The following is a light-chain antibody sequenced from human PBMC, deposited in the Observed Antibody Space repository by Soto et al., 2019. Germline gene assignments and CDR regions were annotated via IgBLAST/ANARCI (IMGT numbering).Light chain of an antibody. Sequence: EIVLTQSPATLSVSPGERATLSCRASQSVSGHLDWYQQKPGQXPRXXIYGASSRATGIPDRFSGSGSGTDLTITITSLQPEDFETYYCQQGYNTPRTFGQGTKVDIK. CDR3: QQGYNTPRT. V-gene: IGKV3D-15*01. CDR1: QSVSGH. J-gene: IGKJ1*01. CDR2: GAS.